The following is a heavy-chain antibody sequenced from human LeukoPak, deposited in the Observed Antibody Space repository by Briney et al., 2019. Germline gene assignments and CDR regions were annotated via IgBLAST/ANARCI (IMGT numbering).Heavy chain of an antibody. D-gene: IGHD2-2*01. J-gene: IGHJ4*02. CDR1: GLNFDDYA. Sequence: GGSLRLSCAAPGLNFDDYAIHCVRQAPGKGLEWVSVISGDGGSTFYADSVRGRFTISRDNAKNSLYLQMNSLRAEDTALYYCARGYCGSTSCYFDYWGQGTLVTVSS. V-gene: IGHV3-43*02. CDR3: ARGYCGSTSCYFDY. CDR2: ISGDGGST.